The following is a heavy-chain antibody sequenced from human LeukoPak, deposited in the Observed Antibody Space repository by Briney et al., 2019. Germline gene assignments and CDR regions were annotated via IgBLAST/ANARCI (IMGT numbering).Heavy chain of an antibody. V-gene: IGHV4-59*08. CDR3: ARRGDSSGWSVIDY. J-gene: IGHJ4*02. CDR2: IYYSGST. Sequence: SETLSLTCTVSGGSISSYYWSWIRQPPAKGLEWIGYIYYSGSTNYNPSLKSRVTISVDTSKNQFSLKLSSVTAADTAVYYCARRGDSSGWSVIDYWGQGTLVTVSS. D-gene: IGHD6-19*01. CDR1: GGSISSYY.